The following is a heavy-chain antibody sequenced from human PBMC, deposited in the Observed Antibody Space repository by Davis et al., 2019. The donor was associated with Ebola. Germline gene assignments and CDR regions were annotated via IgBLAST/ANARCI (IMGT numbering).Heavy chain of an antibody. CDR3: ARGGHCSTSACYYFDY. CDR1: GYSISSGYY. Sequence: SETLSLTCAVSGYSISSGYYWGWIRQPPGKGLEWIGYVYSNGGTNYNPSLQSRLTISVDTSKKQFSLRLNSVTAADTAVYYCARGGHCSTSACYYFDYWGQGTLVTVSS. D-gene: IGHD2-2*01. CDR2: VYSNGGT. J-gene: IGHJ4*02. V-gene: IGHV4-38-2*01.